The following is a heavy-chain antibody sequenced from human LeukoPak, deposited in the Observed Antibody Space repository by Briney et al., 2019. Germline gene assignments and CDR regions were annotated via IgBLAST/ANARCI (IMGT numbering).Heavy chain of an antibody. J-gene: IGHJ6*03. Sequence: SETLSLTCTVSGGSISSGGYYWSWIRQHPGKGLEWIGYIYYSGSTYYNPPLKSRVAISVDTSKNQFSLKLSSVTAADTAVYYCARGRQDVTMIVVVMTAVSYYLDVWGKGTTVTVS. CDR2: IYYSGST. CDR1: GGSISSGGYY. D-gene: IGHD3-22*01. V-gene: IGHV4-31*03. CDR3: ARGRQDVTMIVVVMTAVSYYLDV.